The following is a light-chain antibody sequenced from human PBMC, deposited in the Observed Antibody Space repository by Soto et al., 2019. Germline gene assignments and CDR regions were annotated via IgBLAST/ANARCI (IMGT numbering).Light chain of an antibody. CDR1: QRVGTY. V-gene: IGKV3-11*01. J-gene: IGKJ4*01. CDR2: DAS. Sequence: EIVLTQSPATLSLSPGERATLSCRASQRVGTYLVWYQQKPGQAPRLLIYDASKRATGIPERFSGSGSGTDFTLTISSLEPEDVAVYYCQKRSDWPRAFGGGTKVE. CDR3: QKRSDWPRA.